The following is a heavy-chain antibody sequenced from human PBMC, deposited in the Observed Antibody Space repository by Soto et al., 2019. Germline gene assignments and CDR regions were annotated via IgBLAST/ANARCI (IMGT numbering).Heavy chain of an antibody. V-gene: IGHV1-2*04. CDR1: GYTFTGYF. Sequence: ASVKVSCKASGYTFTGYFMHWVRQAPGQGLEWMGWINTNSGGTNYAQKIQGWVTMTRDMSISTAYMELGRLRYDDTAVYYCARGGNRGGIAARPEEDYYGMDVWGQGTTVTVSS. J-gene: IGHJ6*02. CDR2: INTNSGGT. CDR3: ARGGNRGGIAARPEEDYYGMDV. D-gene: IGHD6-6*01.